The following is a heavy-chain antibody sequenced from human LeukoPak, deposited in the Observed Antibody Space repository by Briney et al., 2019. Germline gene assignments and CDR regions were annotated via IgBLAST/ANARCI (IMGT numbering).Heavy chain of an antibody. CDR1: GGSISSSDNY. D-gene: IGHD6-13*01. V-gene: IGHV4-39*01. CDR3: SSLRSRSSWTTFYFDH. Sequence: SETLSLTYTVSGGSISSSDNYWGCIRQPPGKGLEWIGTIYYSGNTYYNPSLKSRVTISVDTSKNQFSLKLSSVTAADTAVYYCSSLRSRSSWTTFYFDHWGQGTLVTVSS. J-gene: IGHJ4*02. CDR2: IYYSGNT.